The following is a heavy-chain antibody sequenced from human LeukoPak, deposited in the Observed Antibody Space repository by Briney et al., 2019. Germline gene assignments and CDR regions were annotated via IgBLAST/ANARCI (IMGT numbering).Heavy chain of an antibody. Sequence: RGSLRLSCAASGFTFSSFEMNWVRQAPGKGLEWVSRINSGGSSTNYADSVKGRFTISRDNAKNTLHLQMNRLRAEDTAVYYCATYTTRDNCFRYWGPRTLVT. D-gene: IGHD3-16*01. J-gene: IGHJ4*02. V-gene: IGHV3-74*01. CDR3: ATYTTRDNCFRY. CDR1: GFTFSSFE. CDR2: INSGGSST.